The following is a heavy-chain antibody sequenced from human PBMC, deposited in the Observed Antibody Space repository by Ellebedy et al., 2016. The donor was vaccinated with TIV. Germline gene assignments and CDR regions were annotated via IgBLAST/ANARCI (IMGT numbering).Heavy chain of an antibody. D-gene: IGHD4-17*01. CDR2: ISYDGSNK. J-gene: IGHJ5*02. CDR3: AREAGATTVTGNWFDP. Sequence: GESLKISCAASGFTFSSYDMHWVRQAPGKGLEWVAVISYDGSNKYYADSVKGRFTISRDNSKNTLYLQMNSLRAEDTAVYYCAREAGATTVTGNWFDPWGQGTLVTVSS. CDR1: GFTFSSYD. V-gene: IGHV3-30*01.